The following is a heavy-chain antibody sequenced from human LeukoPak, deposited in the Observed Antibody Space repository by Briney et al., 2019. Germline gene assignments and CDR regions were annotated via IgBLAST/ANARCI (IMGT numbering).Heavy chain of an antibody. D-gene: IGHD3-22*01. CDR3: ATSKYYYDSSGYIAFDY. CDR1: GYTFTGYY. CDR2: INPSSGGT. Sequence: ASVKVSCKASGYTFTGYYMHWVRLAPGQGLEWMGWINPSSGGTNYAQKFQGRVTMTRDTSISTAYMELSRLRSDDTAVYYCATSKYYYDSSGYIAFDYWGQGTLVTVSS. V-gene: IGHV1-2*02. J-gene: IGHJ4*02.